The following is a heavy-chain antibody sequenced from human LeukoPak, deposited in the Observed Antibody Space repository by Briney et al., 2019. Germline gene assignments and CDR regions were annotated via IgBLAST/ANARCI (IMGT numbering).Heavy chain of an antibody. D-gene: IGHD6-19*01. Sequence: GGSLRLSCAASGFTVSSNYMSWVRQAPGKGLEWVSVIYSGGSTYYADSVKGRFTISRDNSKNTLYLQMNSLGAEDTAVYYCASHMAVAYFDYWGQGTLITVSS. J-gene: IGHJ4*02. CDR3: ASHMAVAYFDY. CDR2: IYSGGST. V-gene: IGHV3-66*04. CDR1: GFTVSSNY.